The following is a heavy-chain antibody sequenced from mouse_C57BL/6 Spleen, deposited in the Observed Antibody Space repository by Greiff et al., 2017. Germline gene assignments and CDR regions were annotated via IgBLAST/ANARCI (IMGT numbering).Heavy chain of an antibody. V-gene: IGHV1-55*01. D-gene: IGHD2-3*01. CDR2: IYPGSGST. J-gene: IGHJ3*01. Sequence: QVQLQQPGAELVKPGASVKMSCKASGYTFTSYWITWVKQRPGQGLEWIGDIYPGSGSTNYNEKFKSKATLTVDKSSSTAYMQLSSLTSEDSAVYYCARVDGYSAWFAYWGQGTLVTVSA. CDR3: ARVDGYSAWFAY. CDR1: GYTFTSYW.